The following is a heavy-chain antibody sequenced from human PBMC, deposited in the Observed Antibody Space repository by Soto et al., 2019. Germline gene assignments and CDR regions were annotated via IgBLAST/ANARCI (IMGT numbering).Heavy chain of an antibody. CDR3: ARGNSGSFGFFDY. CDR2: IFYSGST. V-gene: IGHV4-39*01. J-gene: IGHJ4*02. CDR1: GGSITSSSYY. Sequence: QLQLHESGPGLVKPSETLSLTCTVSGGSITSSSYYWGWIRQPPGKGLEWIGSIFYSGSTYYTPSLKSRVTISVDTSKNQFSLKLSSVTAADTAVYYCARGNSGSFGFFDYWGQGTLVTVSS. D-gene: IGHD1-26*01.